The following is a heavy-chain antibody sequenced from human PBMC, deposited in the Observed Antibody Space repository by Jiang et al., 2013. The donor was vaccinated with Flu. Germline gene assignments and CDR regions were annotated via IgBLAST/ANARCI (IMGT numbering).Heavy chain of an antibody. CDR3: ARDTGCSSTSCYSWFDP. V-gene: IGHV3-30*15. D-gene: IGHD2-2*02. J-gene: IGHJ5*02. Sequence: YDGSNKYYADSVKGRFTISRDNSKNTLYLQMSSLRSEDTAVYYCARDTGCSSTSCYSWFDPWGQGTLVTVSS. CDR2: YDGSNK.